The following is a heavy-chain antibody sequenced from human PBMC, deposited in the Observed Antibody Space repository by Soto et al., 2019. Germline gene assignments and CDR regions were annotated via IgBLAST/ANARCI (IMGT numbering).Heavy chain of an antibody. J-gene: IGHJ2*01. Sequence: EVQLVESGGGLVKPGGSLRLSCAASGFTFSSHTMNWVRQAPGKGPEWVSSISTTSTYIYYADSVKGRFTISRDNAKNSLYLQMNNLRAEDTAVYYCARGPYEDWYLGLWGRGTLVNVSS. CDR1: GFTFSSHT. V-gene: IGHV3-21*01. CDR2: ISTTSTYI. D-gene: IGHD2-8*01. CDR3: ARGPYEDWYLGL.